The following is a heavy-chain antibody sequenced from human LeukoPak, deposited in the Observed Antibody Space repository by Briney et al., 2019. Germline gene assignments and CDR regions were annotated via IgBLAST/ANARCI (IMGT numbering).Heavy chain of an antibody. J-gene: IGHJ1*01. Sequence: SETLSLTCTVSGGSISSYYWSWIRQPAGKGLEWIGRIYTSGSTNYNPSLKSRVTMSVDTSKNQFSLKLSSVTAAVTAVYYCARDSYSSSWYSGEYFQHWGQGTLVTVSS. V-gene: IGHV4-4*07. CDR1: GGSISSYY. CDR2: IYTSGST. CDR3: ARDSYSSSWYSGEYFQH. D-gene: IGHD6-13*01.